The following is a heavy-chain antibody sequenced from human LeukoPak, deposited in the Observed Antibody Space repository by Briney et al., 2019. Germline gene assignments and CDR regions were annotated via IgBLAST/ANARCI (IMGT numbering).Heavy chain of an antibody. CDR2: MNPDGSEK. V-gene: IGHV3-7*01. D-gene: IGHD1/OR15-1a*01. CDR3: ARAGANRYYYYALDV. J-gene: IGHJ6*02. Sequence: PGGSLRLSCAASGFTFSSYWMSWVRQAPGKGLEWVANMNPDGSEKYFLDSVKGRFTISRDNVNNLLYLQMNSLRAEDTAVYYCARAGANRYYYYALDVWGQGTTVTVSS. CDR1: GFTFSSYW.